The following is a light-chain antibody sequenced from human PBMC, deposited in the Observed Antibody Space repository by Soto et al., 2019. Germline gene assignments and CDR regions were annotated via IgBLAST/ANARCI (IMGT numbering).Light chain of an antibody. J-gene: IGKJ2*01. CDR3: QESYNSPYT. CDR2: AAS. V-gene: IGKV1-39*01. Sequence: DIQMTQSPSSLSASVGDRVTITCRASQNVRDYLNWYQQKPGKAPKLLIYAASSLQSGVPSRFSGSGSGTDFTLTISSLQPEDFATYYCQESYNSPYTFAQGTKVDI. CDR1: QNVRDY.